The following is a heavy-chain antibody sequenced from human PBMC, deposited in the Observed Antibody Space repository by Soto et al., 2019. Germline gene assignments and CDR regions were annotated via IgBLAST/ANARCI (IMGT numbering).Heavy chain of an antibody. V-gene: IGHV1-69*13. CDR3: ASQGYDSSGYYYPAY. D-gene: IGHD3-22*01. CDR2: IIPIFGTA. J-gene: IGHJ4*02. CDR1: GGTFSSYA. Sequence: SVKVSCKASGGTFSSYAISWVRQAPGQGLEWMGGIIPIFGTANYAQKFQGRVTITVDESTSTAYMELSSLRSEDTAVYYCASQGYDSSGYYYPAYWGQGTLVTVSS.